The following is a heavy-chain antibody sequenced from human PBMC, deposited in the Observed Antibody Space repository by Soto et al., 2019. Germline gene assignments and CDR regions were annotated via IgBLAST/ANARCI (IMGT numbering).Heavy chain of an antibody. CDR3: ARGDSSSWYSIDY. CDR2: INAGNGNT. CDR1: GYTFTSYA. D-gene: IGHD6-13*01. Sequence: GASVKVSCKASGYTFTSYAMHWVRQAPGQRLEWMGWINAGNGNTKYSQKFQGRVTITRDTSASTAYMELSSLRSEDTAVYYCARGDSSSWYSIDYWGQGTLVNVSS. V-gene: IGHV1-3*01. J-gene: IGHJ4*02.